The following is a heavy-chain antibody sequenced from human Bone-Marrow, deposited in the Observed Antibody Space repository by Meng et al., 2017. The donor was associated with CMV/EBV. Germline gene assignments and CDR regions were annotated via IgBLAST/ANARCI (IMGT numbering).Heavy chain of an antibody. V-gene: IGHV6-1*01. D-gene: IGHD6-19*01. J-gene: IGHJ5*02. CDR3: ARDPTYSSGWGYNWFDP. Sequence: SSNSAAWNWIRQSPSRGLEWLERTYYRSKWYNDYAVSVKSRITINPDTSKNQFSLQLNSVTPEDTAVYYCARDPTYSSGWGYNWFDPWGQGTLVTVSS. CDR1: SSNSAA. CDR2: TYYRSKWYN.